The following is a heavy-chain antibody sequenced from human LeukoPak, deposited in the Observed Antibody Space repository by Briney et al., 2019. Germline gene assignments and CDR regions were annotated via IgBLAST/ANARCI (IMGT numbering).Heavy chain of an antibody. CDR3: ASTVISGYRIDY. CDR2: INHSGST. V-gene: IGHV4-34*01. CDR1: GGSFSGYY. D-gene: IGHD3-22*01. Sequence: SSETLSLTCAVYGGSFSGYYWSWIRQPPGKGLEWIGEINHSGSTNYNPSLKSRVTISVDTSKNQFSLKLSSVTAADTAVYYCASTVISGYRIDYWGQGTLVTVSS. J-gene: IGHJ4*02.